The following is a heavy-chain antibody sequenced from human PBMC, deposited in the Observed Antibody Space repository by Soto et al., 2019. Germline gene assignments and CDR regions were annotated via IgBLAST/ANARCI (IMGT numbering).Heavy chain of an antibody. CDR3: ARVYYYDSSGPNDAFDI. V-gene: IGHV1-2*02. CDR2: INPSSGGT. Sequence: ASVKVSCKATGYTFTGYYMHWVRQAPGQGPEWMGWINPSSGGTNYAQKFQGRVSMTRDTSISTAYMELSRLRSDDRAVYYCARVYYYDSSGPNDAFDIWGQGTMVTVAS. J-gene: IGHJ3*02. CDR1: GYTFTGYY. D-gene: IGHD3-22*01.